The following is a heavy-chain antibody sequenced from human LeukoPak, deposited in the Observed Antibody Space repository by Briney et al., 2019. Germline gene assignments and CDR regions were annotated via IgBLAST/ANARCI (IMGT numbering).Heavy chain of an antibody. CDR2: IYHSGST. D-gene: IGHD1-7*01. J-gene: IGHJ5*02. CDR3: TRGLDWNYVSWFDP. V-gene: IGHV4-38-2*02. CDR1: GYSISSGYY. Sequence: PSETLSLTCTVSGYSISSGYYWGWIRQPPGKGLEWIGSIYHSGSTYYNPSLKSRVTISVDTSKNQFSLKLSSVTAADTAVYYCTRGLDWNYVSWFDPWGQGTLVTVSS.